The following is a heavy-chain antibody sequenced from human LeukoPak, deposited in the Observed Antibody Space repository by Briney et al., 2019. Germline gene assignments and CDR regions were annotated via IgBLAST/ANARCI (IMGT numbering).Heavy chain of an antibody. D-gene: IGHD5-12*01. CDR1: GGSISSGGYS. J-gene: IGHJ4*02. Sequence: SQTLSLTCAVSGGSISSGGYSWSWIRQPPGKGLEWIGYIYHSGSTYYNPSLKSRVTISVDRSKNQFSLKLSSVTAADTAVYYCARDYNSGYDVWGQGTLVTVSS. CDR3: ARDYNSGYDV. CDR2: IYHSGST. V-gene: IGHV4-30-2*01.